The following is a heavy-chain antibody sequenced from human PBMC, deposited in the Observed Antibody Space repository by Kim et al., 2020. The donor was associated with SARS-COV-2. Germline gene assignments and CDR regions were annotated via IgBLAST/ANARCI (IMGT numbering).Heavy chain of an antibody. CDR3: ARGPGYCSGGSCYSDYYYYYYGMDV. J-gene: IGHJ6*02. D-gene: IGHD2-15*01. CDR1: GGSFSGYY. Sequence: SETLSLTCAVYGGSFSGYYWSWIRQPPGKGLEWIGEINHSGSTNYNPSLKSRVTISVDTSKNQFSLKLSSVTAADTAVYYCARGPGYCSGGSCYSDYYYYYYGMDVWGQGTTVTVSS. V-gene: IGHV4-34*01. CDR2: INHSGST.